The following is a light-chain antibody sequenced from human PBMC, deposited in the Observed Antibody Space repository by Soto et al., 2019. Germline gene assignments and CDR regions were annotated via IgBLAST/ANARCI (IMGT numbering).Light chain of an antibody. CDR3: QQYNNWPPWT. V-gene: IGKV3-15*01. Sequence: EIVMTQSPATLSVSPGERATLSCRASQSVSSNLAWYQQKPGQAPRLVIYGASTRATGIPARFRGSGSGTEFTLTISSLQSEDFAVYYCQQYNNWPPWTFGQGTKVEIK. CDR2: GAS. CDR1: QSVSSN. J-gene: IGKJ1*01.